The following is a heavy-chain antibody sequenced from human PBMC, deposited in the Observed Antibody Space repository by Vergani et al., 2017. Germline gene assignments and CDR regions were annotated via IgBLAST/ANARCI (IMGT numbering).Heavy chain of an antibody. V-gene: IGHV2-70*04. CDR1: GFSLSTSGMR. CDR3: ARSSNWGSTGFDY. J-gene: IGHJ4*02. Sequence: QVTLKESGPALVKPTQTLTLTRTFLGFSLSTSGMRVSWIRQPPGKALEWLARIDWDDDKIYSTSLKTRLTISKDTTKNQVVLTMTNMEPVDTATYYCARSSNWGSTGFDYWGQGTLVTVSS. D-gene: IGHD7-27*01. CDR2: IDWDDDK.